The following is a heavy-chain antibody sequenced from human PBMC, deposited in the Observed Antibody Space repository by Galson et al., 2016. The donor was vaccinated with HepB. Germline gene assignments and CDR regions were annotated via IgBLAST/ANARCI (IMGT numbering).Heavy chain of an antibody. V-gene: IGHV1-69*13. D-gene: IGHD3-3*01. CDR1: GGTFTYSNYA. CDR3: ARAEDGFLEWLLEE. Sequence: SVKVSCKASGGTFTYSNYAISWVRQAPGQGLEWMGGIITMFGTTTYAQKFQGRVTITADESTSTVYMELGSLRSQDTAIYYCARAEDGFLEWLLEEWGQGTLVTVSS. CDR2: IITMFGTT. J-gene: IGHJ4*02.